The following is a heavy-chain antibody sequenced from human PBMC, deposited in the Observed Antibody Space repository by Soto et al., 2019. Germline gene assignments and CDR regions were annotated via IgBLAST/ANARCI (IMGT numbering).Heavy chain of an antibody. D-gene: IGHD5-12*01. CDR2: ISAYNGNT. J-gene: IGHJ6*02. Sequence: ASVKVSCNASGYTFPSNGISGGRQAPGQGLGWIGWISAYNGNTNYAQKLQGRVTMTTDTSTSTAYMELRSLRSDDTAVYYCARDSGYVGYYYYGMDVWGQGTTVTVSS. CDR3: ARDSGYVGYYYYGMDV. V-gene: IGHV1-18*04. CDR1: GYTFPSNG.